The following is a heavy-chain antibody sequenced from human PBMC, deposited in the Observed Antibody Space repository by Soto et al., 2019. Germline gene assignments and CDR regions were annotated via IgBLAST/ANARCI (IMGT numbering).Heavy chain of an antibody. CDR3: ARAYCSGGSCPPGY. Sequence: SETLSLTCAVYGGSFSGYYWSWIRQPPGKGLEWIGEINHSGSTNYNPSLKSRVTISVDTSKNQFSLKLSSVTAADTAVYYCARAYCSGGSCPPGYWGQGTLVTVSS. D-gene: IGHD2-15*01. CDR2: INHSGST. CDR1: GGSFSGYY. V-gene: IGHV4-34*01. J-gene: IGHJ4*02.